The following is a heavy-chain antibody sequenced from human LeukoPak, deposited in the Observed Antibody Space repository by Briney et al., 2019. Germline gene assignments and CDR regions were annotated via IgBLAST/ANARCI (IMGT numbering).Heavy chain of an antibody. CDR2: ISSSGSTI. CDR3: ARDAIDPTRGGDASDI. Sequence: GGSLRLSCAASGFTFSDYYMSWIRQAPGKGLEWVSYISSSGSTIYYADSVKGRFTISRDNAKNSLYLQMNSLRAEDTAVYYCARDAIDPTRGGDASDIWGQGTMVTVSS. V-gene: IGHV3-11*04. CDR1: GFTFSDYY. J-gene: IGHJ3*02. D-gene: IGHD3-16*01.